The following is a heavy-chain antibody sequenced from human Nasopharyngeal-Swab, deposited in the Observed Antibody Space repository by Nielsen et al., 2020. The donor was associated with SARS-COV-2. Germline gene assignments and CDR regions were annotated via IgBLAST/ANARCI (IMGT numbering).Heavy chain of an antibody. V-gene: IGHV3-21*01. D-gene: IGHD6-13*01. CDR2: ISSSSSYI. CDR1: GFTCSSYS. Sequence: GGSLRLSCAASGFTCSSYSMNWVRRAPGKGLEWVSSISSSSSYIYYADSVKGRFTISRDNAKNSLYLQMNSLRAEDTAVYYCAPPAGDAFDIWGQGTMVTVSS. CDR3: APPAGDAFDI. J-gene: IGHJ3*02.